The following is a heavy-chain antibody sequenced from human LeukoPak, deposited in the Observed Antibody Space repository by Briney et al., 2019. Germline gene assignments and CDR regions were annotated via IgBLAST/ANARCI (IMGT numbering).Heavy chain of an antibody. D-gene: IGHD1-14*01. CDR3: ARDPEGGSPRAFHY. CDR2: IKEDEGEK. V-gene: IGHV3-7*01. CDR1: GFTFSSYW. Sequence: PGGSLRLSCAASGFTFSSYWMSWVRQAPGKGLEWVANIKEDEGEKYYVDSVKGRFTISRDNAKNSLYLQMNSLRAEDTAVYYCARDPEGGSPRAFHYWGQGTLVTVSS. J-gene: IGHJ4*02.